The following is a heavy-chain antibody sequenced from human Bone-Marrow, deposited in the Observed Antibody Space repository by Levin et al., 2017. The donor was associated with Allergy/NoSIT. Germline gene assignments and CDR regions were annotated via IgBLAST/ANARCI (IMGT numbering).Heavy chain of an antibody. D-gene: IGHD3-16*01. CDR1: GFTFSSYD. Sequence: GESLKISCAASGFTFSSYDMHWVRQAPGKGLEWLAVTSIDETKKFYADSVKGRFTISRDNSKNTLYLQMNSLRTEDTAVYYCASDRKLGLPDDLDYWGQGTLVTVSS. CDR3: ASDRKLGLPDDLDY. J-gene: IGHJ4*02. V-gene: IGHV3-30-3*01. CDR2: TSIDETKK.